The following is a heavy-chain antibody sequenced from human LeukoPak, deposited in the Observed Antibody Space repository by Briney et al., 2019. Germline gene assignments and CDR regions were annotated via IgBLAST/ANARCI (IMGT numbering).Heavy chain of an antibody. J-gene: IGHJ4*02. CDR1: GYTVTGYY. Sequence: ASVKVSCKASGYTVTGYYMHWVRQAPGQGLEWMGWINPNSGGTNYAQKFQGRVTMTRDTSISTAYMELSRLRSDDTAVYYCARDSRPEYDFWSGYFEETFDYWGQGTLVTVSS. D-gene: IGHD3-3*01. V-gene: IGHV1-2*02. CDR2: INPNSGGT. CDR3: ARDSRPEYDFWSGYFEETFDY.